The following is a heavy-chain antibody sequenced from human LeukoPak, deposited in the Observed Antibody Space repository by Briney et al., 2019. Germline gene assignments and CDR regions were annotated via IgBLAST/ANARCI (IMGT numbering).Heavy chain of an antibody. D-gene: IGHD6-19*01. V-gene: IGHV4-59*08. CDR2: MYYSGST. CDR3: ARRKITVAASDAFDI. Sequence: ETLSLTCTVSGGSISSYYWSWIRQPPGKGLEWIGYMYYSGSTNYNPSLKSRITISVDTSKNQFSLKLSSVTAADTAVYYCARRKITVAASDAFDIWGQGTMVTVSS. J-gene: IGHJ3*02. CDR1: GGSISSYY.